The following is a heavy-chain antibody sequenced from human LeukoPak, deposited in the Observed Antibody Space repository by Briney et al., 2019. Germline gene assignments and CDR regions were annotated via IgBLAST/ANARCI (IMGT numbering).Heavy chain of an antibody. CDR3: ARDRAYCGGDCSQVFDY. V-gene: IGHV1-69*05. CDR1: GGTFSSYA. Sequence: GASVKVSCKASGGTFSSYAISWVRQAPGQGLEWMGGIIPIFGTADYAQKFQGRVTITTDESTSTAYMELSSLRSEDTAVYYCARDRAYCGGDCSQVFDYWGQGTLVTVSS. D-gene: IGHD2-21*02. J-gene: IGHJ4*02. CDR2: IIPIFGTA.